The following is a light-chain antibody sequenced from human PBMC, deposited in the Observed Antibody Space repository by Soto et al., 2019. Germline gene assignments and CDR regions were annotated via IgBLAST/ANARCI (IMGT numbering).Light chain of an antibody. V-gene: IGLV1-36*01. J-gene: IGLJ1*01. CDR3: ASWDDSLNAYV. CDR2: YDN. CDR1: SSNIGNNA. Sequence: QSVLTQPPSVSEAPRQKVTISCSGSSSNIGNNAVNWYQQLPGQAPKIVIYYDNLLTSGVSDRFSGSKSGISASLAISDLQSDDEADYYCASWDDSLNAYVFGPGTNGTVL.